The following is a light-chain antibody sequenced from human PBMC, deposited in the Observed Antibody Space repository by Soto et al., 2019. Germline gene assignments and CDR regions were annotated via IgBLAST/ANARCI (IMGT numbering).Light chain of an antibody. V-gene: IGKV3-20*01. Sequence: EIVLTQSPGTLSSSPGERATLSCRASHSVTSSYLAWYQQKPGQAPRLLIYGASSRATGIPDRFSGSGSGTDFTLTISRLEPEDFAVYYCHQYGSSPLTFGGGTKVEIK. CDR1: HSVTSSY. CDR2: GAS. CDR3: HQYGSSPLT. J-gene: IGKJ4*01.